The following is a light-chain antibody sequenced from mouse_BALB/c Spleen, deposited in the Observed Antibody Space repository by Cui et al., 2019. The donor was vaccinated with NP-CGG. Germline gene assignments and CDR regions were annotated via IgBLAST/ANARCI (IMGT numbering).Light chain of an antibody. Sequence: QAVVTQEAALTTSPGETVTLTCRSSTRAVTTSDYANLVQEKPDHLFTGLIGGTNNRAPGVPARFSGSLIGDKAALTITGAQTEDEAIYFCAPWYSNHWVFGGGTKLTVL. CDR1: TRAVTTSDY. V-gene: IGLV1*01. CDR3: APWYSNHWV. CDR2: GTN. J-gene: IGLJ1*01.